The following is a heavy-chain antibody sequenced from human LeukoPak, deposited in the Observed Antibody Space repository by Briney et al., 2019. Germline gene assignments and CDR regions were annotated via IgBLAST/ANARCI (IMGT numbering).Heavy chain of an antibody. D-gene: IGHD2-8*01. J-gene: IGHJ5*02. CDR1: EYTFSVYH. CDR3: ARANPHLPGGFDP. V-gene: IGHV1-2*02. Sequence: ASVKVSCKASEYTFSVYHIHWVRLAPGQGLEWMAWINPNSGDTNYAQKFQGRVTMTRDTSISTVYMEVSSLRFDDTAVYYCARANPHLPGGFDPWGQGTLVTVSS. CDR2: INPNSGDT.